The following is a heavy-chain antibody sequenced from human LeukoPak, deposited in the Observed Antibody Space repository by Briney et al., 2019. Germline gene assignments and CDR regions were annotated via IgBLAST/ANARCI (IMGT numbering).Heavy chain of an antibody. D-gene: IGHD3-10*01. CDR2: MNPNSGNT. J-gene: IGHJ5*02. CDR3: ARHKIGGEFNLIPYNWFDP. CDR1: GYTFTSYD. Sequence: ASVKVSCKASGYTFTSYDINWVRQATGQGLEWMGWMNPNSGNTGYAQKFQGRVTMTRNTSISTAYMELSSLRSEDTAVYYCARHKIGGEFNLIPYNWFDPRGQGTLVTVSS. V-gene: IGHV1-8*01.